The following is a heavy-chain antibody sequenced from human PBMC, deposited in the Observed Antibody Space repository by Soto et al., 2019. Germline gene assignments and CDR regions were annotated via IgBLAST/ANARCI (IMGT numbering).Heavy chain of an antibody. Sequence: SVKVSCKASGGTFSTYTFSCVPQAPGQGLEWMGRIIPIFGTPYYSPSFQGQVTISADKSINTAYLQWRSLEASDTAMYYCARQSNANGGDHWGQGTLVTVSS. V-gene: IGHV1-69*06. CDR2: IIPIFGTP. CDR1: GGTFSTYT. D-gene: IGHD3-10*01. J-gene: IGHJ4*02. CDR3: ARQSNANGGDH.